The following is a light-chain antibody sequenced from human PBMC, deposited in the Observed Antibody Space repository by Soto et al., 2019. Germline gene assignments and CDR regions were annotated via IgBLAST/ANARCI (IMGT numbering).Light chain of an antibody. J-gene: IGKJ3*01. Sequence: EIVLTQSPGTLSLSPGERATLSCRASQPVTGNYLAWYQHVPGQAPRLLIYGASVRATGIPDRFSGSGSGTHFTLTISRLELEDFAVYYCLQLSRLPQVTLGPGTKVDIK. CDR1: QPVTGNY. CDR3: LQLSRLPQVT. V-gene: IGKV3-20*01. CDR2: GAS.